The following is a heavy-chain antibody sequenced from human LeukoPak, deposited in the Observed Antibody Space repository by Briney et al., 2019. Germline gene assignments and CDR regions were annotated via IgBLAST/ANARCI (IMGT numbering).Heavy chain of an antibody. D-gene: IGHD5-18*01. Sequence: ASVKVSCKASGYILTNYGISWVRQAPGQGLEWMGWISGYNGNTKYAQKFQGRVTMTTDTSTSTAYMELRSLISDDTAVYFCARDDLDTVMGACDRWGQGTLVIVSS. CDR2: ISGYNGNT. CDR1: GYILTNYG. V-gene: IGHV1-18*04. J-gene: IGHJ5*02. CDR3: ARDDLDTVMGACDR.